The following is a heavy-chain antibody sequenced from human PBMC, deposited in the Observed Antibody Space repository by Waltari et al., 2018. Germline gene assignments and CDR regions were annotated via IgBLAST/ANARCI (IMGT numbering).Heavy chain of an antibody. CDR2: ITGGGSST. CDR3: VRRREVGATNRAFDI. V-gene: IGHV3-74*01. CDR1: GFTFSSYW. J-gene: IGHJ3*02. Sequence: LVESGGGLVQPGGSLRLSCAASGFTFSSYWIHWVRQVPGKGLVWVSRITGGGSSTTYAESGNGRFTISRDKAKNTLYLQMNSLRAEDTAVYYWVRRREVGATNRAFDIWGQGTMVTVSS. D-gene: IGHD1-26*01.